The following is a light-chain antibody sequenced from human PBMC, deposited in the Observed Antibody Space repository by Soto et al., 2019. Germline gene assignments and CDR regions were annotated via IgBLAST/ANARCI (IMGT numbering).Light chain of an antibody. CDR2: KAS. Sequence: DIQMTQSPSTLSASVGDRVTITCRASQSISNWLAWYQQKPGKAPKLLIYKASSLESGVPSRFSGRGSGTEFTLTISSLQPDDFATYSCQQHNSYPLTFGGGTKVEIK. V-gene: IGKV1-5*03. CDR3: QQHNSYPLT. J-gene: IGKJ4*01. CDR1: QSISNW.